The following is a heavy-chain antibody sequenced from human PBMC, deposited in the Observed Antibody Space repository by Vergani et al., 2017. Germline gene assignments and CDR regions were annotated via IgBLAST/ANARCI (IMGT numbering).Heavy chain of an antibody. CDR3: AKQYFVSGNYLVDD. D-gene: IGHD3-10*01. CDR1: EFTFSNYA. V-gene: IGHV3-23*01. Sequence: VQLLASGGGLVQPGGSLRLTCAASEFTFSNYAMNLVRQAPGKELKWVSGISGSGVSSYYTYSVKGRFTISRDNSKNMLFLQMNNLRTEDTAIYYCAKQYFVSGNYLVDDWCQGTMVIVVS. J-gene: IGHJ4*02. CDR2: ISGSGVSS.